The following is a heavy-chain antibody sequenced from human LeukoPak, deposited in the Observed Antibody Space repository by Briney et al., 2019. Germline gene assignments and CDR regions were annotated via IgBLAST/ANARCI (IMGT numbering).Heavy chain of an antibody. D-gene: IGHD5-12*01. Sequence: ASVKVSCKASGYTFTSYGISWVRQAPGQGLERMGWISAYNGSTNYAQKLQGRVTMTTDTSTSTAYMELRSLRSDDTAVYYCARVYFGGYDFNWFDPWGQGTLVTVSS. J-gene: IGHJ5*02. CDR3: ARVYFGGYDFNWFDP. CDR1: GYTFTSYG. CDR2: ISAYNGST. V-gene: IGHV1-18*01.